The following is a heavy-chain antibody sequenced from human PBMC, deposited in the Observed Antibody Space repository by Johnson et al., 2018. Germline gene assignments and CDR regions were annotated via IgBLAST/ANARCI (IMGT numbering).Heavy chain of an antibody. D-gene: IGHD3-16*01. CDR2: ISYDGSNK. Sequence: QVQLVQSGGGVVQPGRSLRLSCAASGFTFSSYAMDWVRQAPGKGLEWVAVISYDGSNKYYADSVKGRFTISRDNSKNTLYLQMNSLRAEDTAVYYCAREITPFHYYAMDVWGQGTTVTVSS. CDR3: AREITPFHYYAMDV. V-gene: IGHV3-30*04. CDR1: GFTFSSYA. J-gene: IGHJ6*02.